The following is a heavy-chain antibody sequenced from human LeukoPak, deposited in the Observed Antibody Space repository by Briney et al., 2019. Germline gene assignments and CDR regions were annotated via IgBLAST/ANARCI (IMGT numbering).Heavy chain of an antibody. V-gene: IGHV4-34*01. Sequence: SETLSLTCAVYGGSFSGYYWSWIRQPPGKGLEWIGEINHSGSTNYNPSLKSRVTISVDTSKDQFSLKLSSVTAADTAVYYCARGPATTVTQYYFDYWGQGTLVTVSS. CDR3: ARGPATTVTQYYFDY. D-gene: IGHD4-17*01. CDR2: INHSGST. CDR1: GGSFSGYY. J-gene: IGHJ4*02.